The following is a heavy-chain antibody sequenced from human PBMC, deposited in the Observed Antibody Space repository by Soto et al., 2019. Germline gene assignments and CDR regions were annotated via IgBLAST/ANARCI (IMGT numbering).Heavy chain of an antibody. J-gene: IGHJ3*02. CDR2: IYYSGST. D-gene: IGHD6-13*01. CDR1: GGSISSYY. CDR3: ARRYSSAFDI. V-gene: IGHV4-59*08. Sequence: QVQLQESGPGLVKPSETLSLTCTVSGGSISSYYWSWIRQPPGKGLEWIGYIYYSGSTNYNPSLMRRVTISVDTSKNQFSLKLSSVTAADTAVYYCARRYSSAFDIWGQGTMVTVSS.